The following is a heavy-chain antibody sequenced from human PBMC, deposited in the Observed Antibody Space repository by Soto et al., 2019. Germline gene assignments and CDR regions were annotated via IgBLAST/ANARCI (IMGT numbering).Heavy chain of an antibody. V-gene: IGHV4-61*01. CDR1: GGSASSGSYY. Sequence: SETLSLTCTVSGGSASSGSYYWSWIRQSPGKGLEGIGYIYYSGSTNYNPSLKSRVTISVDTSKNQFSLKLSSVTAADTAVYYCARCSSGWSREDYWGQGTLVTVSS. CDR3: ARCSSGWSREDY. J-gene: IGHJ4*02. CDR2: IYYSGST. D-gene: IGHD6-19*01.